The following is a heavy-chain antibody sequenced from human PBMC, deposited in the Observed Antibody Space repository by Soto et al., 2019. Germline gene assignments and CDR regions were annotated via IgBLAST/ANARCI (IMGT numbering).Heavy chain of an antibody. CDR3: TGGVTNGDAFDI. CDR1: GFTFSNYA. CDR2: IYSGGST. V-gene: IGHV3-23*03. D-gene: IGHD4-17*01. J-gene: IGHJ3*02. Sequence: EVQLLESGGGLVQPGGSLRLSCAASGFTFSNYAMSWVRQAPGKGLEWVSVIYSGGSTYYADSVKGRFTISRDNSKNTLYLQMNSLRAEDTAVYYCTGGVTNGDAFDIWGQGTMVTVSS.